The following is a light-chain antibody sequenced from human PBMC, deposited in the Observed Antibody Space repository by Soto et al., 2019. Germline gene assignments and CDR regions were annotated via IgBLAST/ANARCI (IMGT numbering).Light chain of an antibody. CDR1: QRVSSY. V-gene: IGKV3-11*01. CDR2: DAS. CDR3: QQRSNWHPIT. Sequence: EFVLTQSPATLSLSPGQMSPLSCRASQRVSSYLAWYQQKPVQAPRLVIYDASTRATGIPARFSGSGSGTDFSLIISSLETEDFAVYYCQQRSNWHPITFGQGTRLEIK. J-gene: IGKJ5*01.